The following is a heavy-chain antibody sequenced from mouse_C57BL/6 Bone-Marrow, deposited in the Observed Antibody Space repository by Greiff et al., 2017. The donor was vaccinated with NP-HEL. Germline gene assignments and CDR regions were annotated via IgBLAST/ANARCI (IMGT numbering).Heavy chain of an antibody. CDR3: TTSYDYDWYAY. D-gene: IGHD2-4*01. J-gene: IGHJ3*01. Sequence: VQLQQSGAELVRPGASVKLSCTASGFNIKDDYMHWVKQRPGQGLEWIGWIDPENGDTEYASKFQGKATITADTSSNTAYLQLSSLTSEDTAVYYCTTSYDYDWYAYWGQGTLVTVSA. CDR2: IDPENGDT. V-gene: IGHV14-4*01. CDR1: GFNIKDDY.